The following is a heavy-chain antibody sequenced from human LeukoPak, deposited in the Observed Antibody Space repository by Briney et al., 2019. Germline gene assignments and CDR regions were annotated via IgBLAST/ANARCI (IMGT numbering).Heavy chain of an antibody. J-gene: IGHJ6*03. D-gene: IGHD2/OR15-2a*01. V-gene: IGHV4-39*01. Sequence: PSETLSLTCTVSGGSISSSSYYWGWIRQPPGKGLEWIGSIYYSGSTYYNPSLKSRVTMSVDTSKNQFSLKLSSVTAADTAVYYCARASFGDPGYIDVWGKGTTVTISS. CDR3: ARASFGDPGYIDV. CDR1: GGSISSSSYY. CDR2: IYYSGST.